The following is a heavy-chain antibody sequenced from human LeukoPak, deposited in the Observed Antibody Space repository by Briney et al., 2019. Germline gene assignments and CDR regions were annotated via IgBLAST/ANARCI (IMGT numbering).Heavy chain of an antibody. CDR2: IYYNGST. Sequence: SETLSLTCTVSGGAISSSNYYWAWIRQPPGKGLEWIGTIYYNGSTYSNPSLKSRVTISVDTSKNQFSLKLSSVIAADTAVYYCARVVTAVTTFDFWGQGTLVTVSS. CDR1: GGAISSSNYY. D-gene: IGHD2-21*02. CDR3: ARVVTAVTTFDF. J-gene: IGHJ4*02. V-gene: IGHV4-39*01.